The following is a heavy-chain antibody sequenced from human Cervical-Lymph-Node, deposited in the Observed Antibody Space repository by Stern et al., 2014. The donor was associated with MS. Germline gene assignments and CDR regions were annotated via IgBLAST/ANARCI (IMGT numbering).Heavy chain of an antibody. Sequence: QVTLKESGPVLVKPTETLTLTCTVSGFSLSNARVGVSWIRQPPGKALEWLAHIFSNDAKSYSTSLKSRLTISKDTSKSQVVLTMTNVDPVDTATYYCARLPIVVVRGARDYYDYAMDVWGQGTTVTVSS. CDR1: GFSLSNARVG. J-gene: IGHJ6*02. CDR3: ARLPIVVVRGARDYYDYAMDV. CDR2: IFSNDAK. V-gene: IGHV2-26*01. D-gene: IGHD2-2*01.